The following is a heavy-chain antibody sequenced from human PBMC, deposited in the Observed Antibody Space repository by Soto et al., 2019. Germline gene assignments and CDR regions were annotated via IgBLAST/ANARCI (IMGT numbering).Heavy chain of an antibody. CDR3: AKGTVTIFGVVITLDYYYGMDV. V-gene: IGHV3-30*18. CDR2: ISYDGSNK. J-gene: IGHJ6*02. CDR1: GFTFSSYG. D-gene: IGHD3-3*01. Sequence: GGSLRLSCAASGFTFSSYGMHWVRQAPGKGLEWVAVISYDGSNKYYADSVKGRFTISRDNSKNTLYLQMNSLRAEDTAVYYCAKGTVTIFGVVITLDYYYGMDVWGQGTTVTVSS.